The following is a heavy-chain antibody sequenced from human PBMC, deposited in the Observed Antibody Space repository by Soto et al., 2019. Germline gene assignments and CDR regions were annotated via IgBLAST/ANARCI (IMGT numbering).Heavy chain of an antibody. Sequence: QVQLVQSGAEVKKPGASVKVSCKASGYTFTSYGISWVRQAPGQGLEWMGWISAYNGNTNYAQKLQGRVTMTTDTSTRTAYMELRSLRSDDTAVYYCARSTRWYDILTGYDAFDIWGQGTMVTVSS. CDR2: ISAYNGNT. D-gene: IGHD3-9*01. V-gene: IGHV1-18*01. CDR3: ARSTRWYDILTGYDAFDI. J-gene: IGHJ3*02. CDR1: GYTFTSYG.